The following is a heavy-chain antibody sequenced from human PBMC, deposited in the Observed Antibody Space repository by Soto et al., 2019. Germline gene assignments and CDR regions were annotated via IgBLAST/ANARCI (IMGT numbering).Heavy chain of an antibody. CDR1: GFTFSSYG. J-gene: IGHJ6*02. D-gene: IGHD3-3*01. CDR3: ARDLLYYDFWSGKTYYYYYGMDV. Sequence: PGGSLRLSCAASGFTFSSYGMHWVRQAPGKGLEWVAVIWYDGSNKYYADSVKGRFTISRDNSKNTLYLQMNSLRAEDTAVYYCARDLLYYDFWSGKTYYYYYGMDVWGQGTTVTVS. CDR2: IWYDGSNK. V-gene: IGHV3-33*01.